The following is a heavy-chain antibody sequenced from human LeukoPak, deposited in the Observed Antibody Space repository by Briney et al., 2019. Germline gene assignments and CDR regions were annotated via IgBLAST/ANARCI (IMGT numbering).Heavy chain of an antibody. CDR3: ARGSAEVFQTENDY. D-gene: IGHD2-21*01. CDR2: VYYSGST. Sequence: PSETLSLTCTVSGGSISSYYWSWIRQPPGKGLEWIGYVYYSGSTNYNPSLKSRVTISVDTSKNQFSLKLSSVTAADTAVYYCARGSAEVFQTENDYWGQGTLVTVSS. J-gene: IGHJ4*02. CDR1: GGSISSYY. V-gene: IGHV4-59*01.